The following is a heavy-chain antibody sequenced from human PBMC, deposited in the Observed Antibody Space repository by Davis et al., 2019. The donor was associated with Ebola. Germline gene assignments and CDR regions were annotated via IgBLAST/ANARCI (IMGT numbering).Heavy chain of an antibody. CDR2: IYTSGHT. CDR3: ARMVQGLIDFDY. Sequence: PSETLSLTCTVSGGSLSSGNYYWSWIRQSAGKRLEWIGHIYTSGHTNYNSSLKSRVTISADTSRNQFSLKLTSVTAADTAVYFCARMVQGLIDFDYRGQGTLVTVSS. CDR1: GGSLSSGNYY. V-gene: IGHV4-61*09. D-gene: IGHD3-10*01. J-gene: IGHJ4*02.